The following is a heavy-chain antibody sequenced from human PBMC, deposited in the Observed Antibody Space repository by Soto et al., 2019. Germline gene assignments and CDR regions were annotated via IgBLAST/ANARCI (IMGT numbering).Heavy chain of an antibody. J-gene: IGHJ5*02. Sequence: PGGSLRLSCAASGFAVSSYSMHWVRQAPGKGLEWVSYISSSSSTIYYADSVKGRFTISRDNAKNSLYLQMNSLRDEDTAVYYCAREEAARQRRNWFDPWGQGTLVTVSS. D-gene: IGHD6-6*01. CDR2: ISSSSSTI. CDR1: GFAVSSYS. V-gene: IGHV3-48*02. CDR3: AREEAARQRRNWFDP.